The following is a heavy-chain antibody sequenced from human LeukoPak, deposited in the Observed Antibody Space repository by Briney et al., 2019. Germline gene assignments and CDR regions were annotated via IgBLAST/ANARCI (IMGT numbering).Heavy chain of an antibody. CDR3: ARDSQDIVATIELNVDY. Sequence: GGSLRLSCAASVFTFSSYSMNWVRQAPGKGLEWVSSISSSSSYIYYADSVKGRFTISRDNAKNSLYLQMNSLRAEDTAVYYCARDSQDIVATIELNVDYWGQGTLVTVSS. CDR2: ISSSSSYI. J-gene: IGHJ4*02. V-gene: IGHV3-21*01. D-gene: IGHD5-12*01. CDR1: VFTFSSYS.